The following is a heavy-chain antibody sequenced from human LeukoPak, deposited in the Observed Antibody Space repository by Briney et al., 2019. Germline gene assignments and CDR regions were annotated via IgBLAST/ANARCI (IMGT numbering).Heavy chain of an antibody. CDR2: IKQDGSEK. V-gene: IGHV3-7*03. J-gene: IGHJ3*02. CDR3: AKDAYYDSSGDDAFDI. CDR1: GFTFSSYW. D-gene: IGHD3-22*01. Sequence: PGGSLRLSCAASGFTFSSYWMNWVCQAPGKGLEWVANIKQDGSEKYYVGSVKGRFTISRDNAKNSLYLQMNSLRAEDTAVYYCAKDAYYDSSGDDAFDIWGQGTMVTVSS.